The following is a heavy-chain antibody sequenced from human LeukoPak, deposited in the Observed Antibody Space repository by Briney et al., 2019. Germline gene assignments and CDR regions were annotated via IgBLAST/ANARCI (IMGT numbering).Heavy chain of an antibody. CDR3: AREGSGIAVADRTDY. CDR1: GGSISSGSYY. Sequence: SQTLSLTCTVSGGSISSGSYYWSWIRQPAGKGLEWIGRIYTSGGTNYNPSLKSRVTISVDTSKNQFSLKLSSVTAADTAVYYCAREGSGIAVADRTDYWGQGTLVTVSS. CDR2: IYTSGGT. D-gene: IGHD6-19*01. J-gene: IGHJ4*02. V-gene: IGHV4-61*02.